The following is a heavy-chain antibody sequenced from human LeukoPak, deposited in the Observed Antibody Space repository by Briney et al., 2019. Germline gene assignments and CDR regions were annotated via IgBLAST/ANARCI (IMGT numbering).Heavy chain of an antibody. J-gene: IGHJ3*01. Sequence: ASVKVSCKASGYTFTGYYMHWVRQAPGQGLEWMGWINPDSGGTNNAQKFQGRVTMTRDTSISTAYMELSRLRSDDTAVYYCARTFYDTLYSDAFDLWGQGTMVIVSS. CDR2: INPDSGGT. CDR3: ARTFYDTLYSDAFDL. D-gene: IGHD2/OR15-2a*01. V-gene: IGHV1-2*02. CDR1: GYTFTGYY.